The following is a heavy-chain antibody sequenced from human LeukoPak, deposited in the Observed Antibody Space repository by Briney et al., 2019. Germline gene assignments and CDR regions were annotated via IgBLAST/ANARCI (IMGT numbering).Heavy chain of an antibody. CDR3: TRHDYYYDSSGRRADAFDI. J-gene: IGHJ3*02. CDR1: GFTFSGSA. Sequence: PGGSLRLSCAASGFTFSGSAMHWVRQASGKGLEWVGRIRSKANSYATAYAASVKGRFTISRDDSKNTAHLQMNSLKTEDTAVYYCTRHDYYYDSSGRRADAFDIWGQGTMVTVSS. CDR2: IRSKANSYAT. D-gene: IGHD3-22*01. V-gene: IGHV3-73*01.